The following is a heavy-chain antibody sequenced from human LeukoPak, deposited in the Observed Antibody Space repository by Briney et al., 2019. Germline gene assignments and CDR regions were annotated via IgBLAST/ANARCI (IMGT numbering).Heavy chain of an antibody. J-gene: IGHJ4*02. Sequence: GGSLRLSCAASGFTVSSNYMSWVRQAQGKGLEWVSVIYSGGSTYYADSVKGRFTISRDNSKNTLYLQMNSLRAEDTAVYYCARLDTMVRGVIITPLGFDYWGQGTLVTVSS. CDR1: GFTVSSNY. CDR2: IYSGGST. D-gene: IGHD3-10*01. V-gene: IGHV3-66*01. CDR3: ARLDTMVRGVIITPLGFDY.